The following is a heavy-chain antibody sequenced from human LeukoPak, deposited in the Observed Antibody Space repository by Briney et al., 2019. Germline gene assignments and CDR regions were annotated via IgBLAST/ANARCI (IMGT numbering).Heavy chain of an antibody. CDR3: ARAEGQLVPFDY. D-gene: IGHD6-13*01. Sequence: PSETLSLTCTVSGGSISTISSYWGWIRQPPGKGLEWIGSIYYSGSTYYNPSLKSRVTISVDTSKNQFSLKLSSVTAADTAVYYCARAEGQLVPFDYWGQGTLVTVSS. J-gene: IGHJ4*02. CDR1: GGSISTISSY. CDR2: IYYSGST. V-gene: IGHV4-39*07.